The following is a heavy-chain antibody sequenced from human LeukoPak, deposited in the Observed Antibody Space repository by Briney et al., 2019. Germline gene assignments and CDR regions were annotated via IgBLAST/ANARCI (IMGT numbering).Heavy chain of an antibody. Sequence: GASVKVSCKASGYTFTGYYMHWVRQAPGQGLEWMGWINPNSGDTNYAQKFQGRVTMTRDTSISTAYMELSRLRSDDTAVYYCARDPLFVGDYFDYWGQGTLVTVSS. D-gene: IGHD3-16*01. CDR1: GYTFTGYY. J-gene: IGHJ4*02. CDR2: INPNSGDT. CDR3: ARDPLFVGDYFDY. V-gene: IGHV1-2*02.